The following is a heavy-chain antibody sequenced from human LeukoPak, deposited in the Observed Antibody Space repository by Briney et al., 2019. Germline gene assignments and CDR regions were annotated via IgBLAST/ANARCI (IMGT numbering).Heavy chain of an antibody. J-gene: IGHJ4*02. CDR1: GYTFTNYW. Sequence: GESLKISCKGSGYTFTNYWIAWVRQMPGKGLEWMGIIFPHDSDIRYSPSFQGQVTISVDESISTAYLHWSSLKASDTAMYYCARRTVVTPLEYYFDYWGQGTLVTVSS. D-gene: IGHD4-23*01. V-gene: IGHV5-51*01. CDR2: IFPHDSDI. CDR3: ARRTVVTPLEYYFDY.